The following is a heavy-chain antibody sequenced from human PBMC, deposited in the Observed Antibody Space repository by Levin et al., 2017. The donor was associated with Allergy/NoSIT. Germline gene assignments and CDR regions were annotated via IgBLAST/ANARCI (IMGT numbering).Heavy chain of an antibody. V-gene: IGHV5-51*01. CDR1: GYSFTSYW. CDR2: IYPGDSDT. CDR3: ARRGTRNYYYYMDV. J-gene: IGHJ6*03. Sequence: GGSLRLSCQGSGYSFTSYWIGWVRQMPGKGLEWMGIIYPGDSDTRYSPSFQGQVTISADKSISTAYLQWSSLKASDTAIYYCARRGTRNYYYYMDVWGKGTTVTVSS. D-gene: IGHD1-1*01.